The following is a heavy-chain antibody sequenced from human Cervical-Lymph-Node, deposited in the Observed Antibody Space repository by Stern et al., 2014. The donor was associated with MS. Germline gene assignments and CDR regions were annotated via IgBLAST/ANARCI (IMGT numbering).Heavy chain of an antibody. CDR2: INGHTGDK. D-gene: IGHD4-17*01. V-gene: IGHV1-2*06. J-gene: IGHJ4*02. CDR3: AREGRSTVTTAAAY. CDR1: GYTFSAYY. Sequence: QMQLVESGTEVKKPGASVKVSCKASGYTFSAYYVHWVRQAPGQGLEWMGRINGHTGDKNYDQKFQGRVTMDRDPSISTAYLELASLRSDDTAVYYCAREGRSTVTTAAAYWGQGTLVTVSS.